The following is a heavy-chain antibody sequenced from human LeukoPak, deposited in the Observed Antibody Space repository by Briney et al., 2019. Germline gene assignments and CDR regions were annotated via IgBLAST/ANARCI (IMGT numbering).Heavy chain of an antibody. Sequence: GGSLRLSCAASGFTFSSYNMNWVRQAPGKGLEWVSSISSSSSYIYYADSVKGRFTISRDNAKNSLYLQMNSLRAEDTAVYYCAREGCSSTSCYRWFDPWGQGTLVTVSS. CDR1: GFTFSSYN. D-gene: IGHD2-2*01. J-gene: IGHJ5*02. CDR3: AREGCSSTSCYRWFDP. V-gene: IGHV3-21*01. CDR2: ISSSSSYI.